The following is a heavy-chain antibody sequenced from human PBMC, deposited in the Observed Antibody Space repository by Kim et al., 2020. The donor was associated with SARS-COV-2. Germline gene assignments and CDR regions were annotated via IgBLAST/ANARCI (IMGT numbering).Heavy chain of an antibody. D-gene: IGHD3-3*01. CDR3: TLSPFWTRSFDP. CDR1: YGSFSGYY. Sequence: SETLSLTCAVDYGSFSGYYWTWVRQSPGKGMEWIGEINHNGVANYNPSLRSRVTMSVAPAKNQFSLRLTSVTATDTAVYYFTLSPFWTRSFDPWGQGT. CDR2: INHNGVA. V-gene: IGHV4-34*01. J-gene: IGHJ5*02.